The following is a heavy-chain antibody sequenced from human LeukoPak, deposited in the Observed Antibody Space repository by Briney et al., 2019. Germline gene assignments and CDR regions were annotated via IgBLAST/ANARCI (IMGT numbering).Heavy chain of an antibody. CDR1: GGSFSGYY. Sequence: SETLSLTCAVYGGSFSGYYWSWIRQPPGKGLEWIGEINHRGSTNYNPSLKSRVTRSVDTSKDQSSLKLSSVTAADTAVYYCARVSPLRTNYYASSGYSRQHRAFDIWGQGTMVTVSS. D-gene: IGHD3-22*01. V-gene: IGHV4-34*01. J-gene: IGHJ3*02. CDR2: INHRGST. CDR3: ARVSPLRTNYYASSGYSRQHRAFDI.